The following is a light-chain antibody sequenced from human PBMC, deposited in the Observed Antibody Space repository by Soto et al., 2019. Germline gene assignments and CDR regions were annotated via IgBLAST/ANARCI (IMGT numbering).Light chain of an antibody. CDR1: QDISKY. CDR2: DAS. J-gene: IGKJ2*01. Sequence: DIQMNQSPSSLSASLGDRVTITCQASQDISKYLHWYQQRPGKAPILVIYDASNLEAGAPSRFSGGGSGTSFTLTISSLQPEVIGTYFCQQYNNLPYTFGQGTKLEIK. V-gene: IGKV1-33*01. CDR3: QQYNNLPYT.